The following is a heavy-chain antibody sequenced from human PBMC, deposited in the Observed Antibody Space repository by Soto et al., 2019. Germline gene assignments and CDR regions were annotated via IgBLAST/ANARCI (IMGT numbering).Heavy chain of an antibody. V-gene: IGHV4-30-4*01. Sequence: VQLQESGPGLVKPSQTLSLICTVSGDSISSDNYFWSWIRQPPGQGLEWIGYISNRGTPYYNPSLKSRVTISLATSKNRFSLDMYSVTAVDTAVYYCAREVNVVALSDAFDIWGQGTMVTVSS. CDR3: AREVNVVALSDAFDI. CDR1: GDSISSDNYF. J-gene: IGHJ3*02. D-gene: IGHD2-8*01. CDR2: ISNRGTP.